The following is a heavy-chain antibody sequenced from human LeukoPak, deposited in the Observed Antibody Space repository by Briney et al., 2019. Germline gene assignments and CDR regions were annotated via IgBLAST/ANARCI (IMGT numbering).Heavy chain of an antibody. D-gene: IGHD4-17*01. CDR2: ISYDGSNK. V-gene: IGHV3-30-3*01. CDR1: GFTFSSYA. J-gene: IGHJ4*02. Sequence: GRPLRLSCAAPGFTFSSYAMHWVRQAPGKGLEWVAVISYDGSNKYYADSVKGRFTISRDNSKNTLYLQMNSLRAEDTAAYYCARDNSDYGFYFDYWGQGTLVTVSS. CDR3: ARDNSDYGFYFDY.